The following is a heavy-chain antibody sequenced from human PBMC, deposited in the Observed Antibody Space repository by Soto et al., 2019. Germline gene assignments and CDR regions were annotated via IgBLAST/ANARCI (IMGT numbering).Heavy chain of an antibody. CDR2: ISNNGGST. J-gene: IGHJ4*02. Sequence: GGSLRLSCSVFGFTFSGYAMHWVRQAPGKGLEYVSGISNNGGSTLYADSVKGRSAISRDNSKSTLYLEMSSLRPDDTAVYYCVKDFSVRWLFPLFDRWGQGTLATVAS. CDR3: VKDFSVRWLFPLFDR. V-gene: IGHV3-64D*06. D-gene: IGHD3-22*01. CDR1: GFTFSGYA.